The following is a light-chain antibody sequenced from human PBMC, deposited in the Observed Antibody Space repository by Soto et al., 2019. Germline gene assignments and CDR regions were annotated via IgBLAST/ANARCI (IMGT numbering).Light chain of an antibody. CDR1: SSDVGGYNY. J-gene: IGLJ2*01. V-gene: IGLV2-8*01. Sequence: QSALTQPPSASGSPGQSVTISCTGTSSDVGGYNYVSWYQQHPGKAPKLMISEVSKRPSGVPARFSGSKSGNTASLTVSGLQAEDEADYYYSSFAGNNNLVFGGGTKLTVL. CDR3: SSFAGNNNLV. CDR2: EVS.